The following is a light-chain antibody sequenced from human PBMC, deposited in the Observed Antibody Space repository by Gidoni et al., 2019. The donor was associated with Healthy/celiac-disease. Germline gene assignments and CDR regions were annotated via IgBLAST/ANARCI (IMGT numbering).Light chain of an antibody. J-gene: IGKJ4*01. CDR3: QQYDSSPLLT. V-gene: IGKV3-20*01. Sequence: IVLTQSPGTLSLSPGERATLACRASQSVSSSYLAWYQQKPCQAPRLLIYGASSRATGIPDRFSGSGSGTDFTLTISRLEPEDFAVYYCQQYDSSPLLTFGGGTKVEIK. CDR1: QSVSSSY. CDR2: GAS.